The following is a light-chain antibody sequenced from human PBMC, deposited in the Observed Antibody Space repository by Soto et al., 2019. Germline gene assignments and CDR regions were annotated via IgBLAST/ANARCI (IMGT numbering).Light chain of an antibody. CDR1: QSVSNS. Sequence: ETVLTQSPATLSLSPGERATLSCRASQSVSNSLAWYQQKPGQAPRLLIYDASNRATGIPARFSGSGSGTDITLTISCLEPEDFAVYYCQQYGTASYTFGQGTKLEIK. CDR3: QQYGTASYT. CDR2: DAS. V-gene: IGKV3-11*01. J-gene: IGKJ2*01.